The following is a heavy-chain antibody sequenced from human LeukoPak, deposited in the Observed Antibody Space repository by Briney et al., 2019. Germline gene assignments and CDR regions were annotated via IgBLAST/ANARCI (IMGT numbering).Heavy chain of an antibody. CDR1: GFTFSSYG. CDR3: AKYVVAGPYYYYYMDV. V-gene: IGHV3-23*01. J-gene: IGHJ6*03. CDR2: TSSSDAGT. Sequence: GGSLRLSCAASGFTFSSYGMTWVRQAPGKGLEWVSATSSSDAGTYYADSVKGRFTISRDNSKNTLYLHMNSLRVEDTAIYYCAKYVVAGPYYYYYMDVWGKGTTVTVSS. D-gene: IGHD2-15*01.